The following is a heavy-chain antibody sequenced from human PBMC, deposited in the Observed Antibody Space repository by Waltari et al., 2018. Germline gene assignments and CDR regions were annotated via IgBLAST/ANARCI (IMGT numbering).Heavy chain of an antibody. CDR1: GYSISSGYY. Sequence: QVQLQESGPGLVKPSETLSLTCAVSGYSISSGYYWGWIRRPPGKGLEWIGSIYHSGSTYYNPSLKSRVTISVDTSKNQFSLKLSSVTAADTAVYYCATPTPEMATIRRGMDVWGQGTTVTVSS. CDR3: ATPTPEMATIRRGMDV. D-gene: IGHD5-12*01. J-gene: IGHJ6*02. V-gene: IGHV4-38-2*01. CDR2: IYHSGST.